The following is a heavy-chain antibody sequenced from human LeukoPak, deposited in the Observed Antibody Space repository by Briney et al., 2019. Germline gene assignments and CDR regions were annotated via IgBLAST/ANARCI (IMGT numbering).Heavy chain of an antibody. V-gene: IGHV4-31*03. Sequence: PSETLSLTCTVSGGSISSGGYYWSWIRQHPGKGLEWIGYIYHSGSTYYNPSLKSRVTISVDTSKNQFSLKLSSVTAADTAVYYCARVGPDYDDSKQLPFDYWGQGTLVTVSS. CDR3: ARVGPDYDDSKQLPFDY. CDR1: GGSISSGGYY. CDR2: IYHSGST. D-gene: IGHD3-22*01. J-gene: IGHJ4*02.